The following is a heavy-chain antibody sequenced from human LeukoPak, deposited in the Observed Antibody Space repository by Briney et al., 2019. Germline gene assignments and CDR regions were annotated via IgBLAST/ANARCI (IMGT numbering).Heavy chain of an antibody. CDR3: ARGGLVPAAYHFQH. D-gene: IGHD2-2*01. Sequence: GSSVMVSCKASGGTFSSYAISWVRQAPGQGLEWMGGSIPIFGTANYAQKFQGRLTITTDESTSTAYMELSSLRSEDTAVYYCARGGLVPAAYHFQHWGQGTLVTVSS. V-gene: IGHV1-69*05. CDR1: GGTFSSYA. CDR2: SIPIFGTA. J-gene: IGHJ1*01.